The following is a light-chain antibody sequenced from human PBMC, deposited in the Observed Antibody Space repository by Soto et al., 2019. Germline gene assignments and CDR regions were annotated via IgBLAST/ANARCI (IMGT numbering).Light chain of an antibody. CDR1: SSDVGGYDY. V-gene: IGLV2-14*01. CDR2: DVN. CDR3: SSYTSIATHV. Sequence: QSVLTQPASVSGSPGQSITIPCTGTSSDVGGYDYVSWYQQHPGKVPKLMIYDVNKRPSGVSDRFSGSKSGNTASLTISGLQAEDEADYYCSSYTSIATHVFGTGTKLTVL. J-gene: IGLJ1*01.